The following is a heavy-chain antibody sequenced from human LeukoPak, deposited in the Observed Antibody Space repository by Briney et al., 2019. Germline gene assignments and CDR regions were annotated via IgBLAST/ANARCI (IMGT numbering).Heavy chain of an antibody. Sequence: GGSLRPSCVAPGFTFSTYWMSWVRQAPGKGLEWVANIRQDGSEKYYVDSVKGRFTISRDNAKNSLYLQMNTLRDDDTAVYYCARVIDGALIDYWGQGTLVTVSS. D-gene: IGHD5-24*01. CDR1: GFTFSTYW. J-gene: IGHJ4*02. CDR2: IRQDGSEK. CDR3: ARVIDGALIDY. V-gene: IGHV3-7*01.